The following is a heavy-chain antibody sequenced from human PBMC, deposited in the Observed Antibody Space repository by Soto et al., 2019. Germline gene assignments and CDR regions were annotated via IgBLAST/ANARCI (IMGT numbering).Heavy chain of an antibody. J-gene: IGHJ6*02. CDR3: ARSCISTSCYFAYYYGMDV. D-gene: IGHD2-2*01. CDR2: IYYSGST. CDR1: GGFISSSSYY. V-gene: IGHV4-39*01. Sequence: SETLCLTCTVSGGFISSSSYYWGWIRQPPGKGLEWIGSIYYSGSTYYNPSLKSRVTISVDTSKNQFSLKLSSVTAADTAVYYCARSCISTSCYFAYYYGMDVWGQGTTVTVS.